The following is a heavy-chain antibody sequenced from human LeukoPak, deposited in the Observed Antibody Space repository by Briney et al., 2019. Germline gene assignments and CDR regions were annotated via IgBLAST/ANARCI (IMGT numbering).Heavy chain of an antibody. D-gene: IGHD1-26*01. CDR1: GGSISSSSYY. CDR2: IYYSGST. CDR3: ARDQDSGSYGPRGYFDY. Sequence: PSETLSLTCTVSGGSISSSSYYWGWIRQPPGKGLEWIGSIYYSGSTYYNPSLKSRVTISVDTSKNQFSLKLSSVTAADTAVYYCARDQDSGSYGPRGYFDYWGQGTLVTVSS. V-gene: IGHV4-39*07. J-gene: IGHJ4*02.